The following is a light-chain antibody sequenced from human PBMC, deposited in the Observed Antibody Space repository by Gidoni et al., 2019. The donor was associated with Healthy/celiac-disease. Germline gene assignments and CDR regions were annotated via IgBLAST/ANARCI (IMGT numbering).Light chain of an antibody. CDR3: AAWSDSLNGWV. V-gene: IGLV1-44*01. CDR1: SSNIGSNT. J-gene: IGLJ3*02. CDR2: SNN. Sequence: QSVLTQPPSASGTPGQRVTISCSGSSSNIGSNTVNWYQQIPGTATKRLIYSNNKRPSGVPDRFSVSKSGTSASLANSVLQSDDEADYYCAAWSDSLNGWVFGGVTKLTVL.